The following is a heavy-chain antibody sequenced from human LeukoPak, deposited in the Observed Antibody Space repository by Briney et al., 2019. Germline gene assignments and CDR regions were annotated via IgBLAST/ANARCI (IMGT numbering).Heavy chain of an antibody. CDR3: ARHGGMYYDILTGFSRKWWFDP. J-gene: IGHJ5*02. V-gene: IGHV4-39*01. CDR2: IYYSGST. D-gene: IGHD3-9*01. Sequence: SETLSLTCTVSGGSISSSSYYWGWIRQPPGKGLEWIGSIYYSGSTYYNPSLKSRVTISVDTSKNQFSLKLSSVTAADTAVYYCARHGGMYYDILTGFSRKWWFDPWGQGTLVTVSS. CDR1: GGSISSSSYY.